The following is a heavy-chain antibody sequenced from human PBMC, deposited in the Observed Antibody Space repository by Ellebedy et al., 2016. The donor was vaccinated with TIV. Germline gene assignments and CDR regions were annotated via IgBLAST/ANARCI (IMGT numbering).Heavy chain of an antibody. D-gene: IGHD5-18*01. CDR3: ANTAMAVDYYYGMDV. CDR2: ISAYTGNT. CDR1: HYTFSSYG. Sequence: ASVKVSCKGFHYTFSSYGISWVRQAPGQGLEWMGWISAYTGNTTYAQNFQGRVTMTTDTSTSTAYMELSSLRSEDTAVYYCANTAMAVDYYYGMDVWGQGTTVTVSS. J-gene: IGHJ6*02. V-gene: IGHV1-18*01.